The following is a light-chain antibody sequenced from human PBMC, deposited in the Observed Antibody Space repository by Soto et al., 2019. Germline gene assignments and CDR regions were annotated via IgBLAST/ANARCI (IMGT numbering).Light chain of an antibody. J-gene: IGLJ1*01. CDR2: EVS. CDR1: SSDVGGYNY. Sequence: ALTQPPSASGSPGQSVTISCTGTSSDVGGYNYVSWYQQHPGKAPKLMIYEVSKRPSGVPDRFSGSKSGNTASLTVSGLQAEDEADYYCSSYAGSNNYVFGTGTKVTVL. CDR3: SSYAGSNNYV. V-gene: IGLV2-8*01.